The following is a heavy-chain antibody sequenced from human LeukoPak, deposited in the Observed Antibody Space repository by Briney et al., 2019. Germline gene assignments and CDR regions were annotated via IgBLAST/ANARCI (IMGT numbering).Heavy chain of an antibody. J-gene: IGHJ4*02. CDR1: GASITSFH. CDR2: IYSSGST. V-gene: IGHV4-4*07. D-gene: IGHD6-6*01. CDR3: ARKDGDY. Sequence: PSETLSLTCTVSGASITSFHWTWIRQPAGKGLEWIGLIYSSGSTIYNPSLQSRVAMSVDMTKNQLSLKLSSVTAADTGMYYCARKDGDYWGQGTLVTVSS.